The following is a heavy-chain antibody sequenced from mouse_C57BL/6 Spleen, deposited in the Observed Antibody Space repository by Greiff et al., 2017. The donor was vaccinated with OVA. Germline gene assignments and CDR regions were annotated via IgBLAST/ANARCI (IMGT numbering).Heavy chain of an antibody. CDR3: ARSNYGSSEAMDY. Sequence: QVQLQQPGAELVKPGASVKLSCKASGYTFTSYWMHWVKQRPGRGLEWIGRIDPNSGGTKYNEKFKGKATLTVDKPSSTAYLQLSSLTSEDSAVYDGARSNYGSSEAMDYWGQGTSVTVSS. V-gene: IGHV1-72*01. J-gene: IGHJ4*01. D-gene: IGHD1-1*01. CDR1: GYTFTSYW. CDR2: IDPNSGGT.